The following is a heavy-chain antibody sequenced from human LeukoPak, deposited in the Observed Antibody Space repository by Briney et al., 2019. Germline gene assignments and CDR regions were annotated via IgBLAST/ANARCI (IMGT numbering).Heavy chain of an antibody. CDR2: ISGSGGST. D-gene: IGHD3-22*01. CDR3: AKGEYDSSGYYYDY. CDR1: GFTVSSNY. J-gene: IGHJ4*02. V-gene: IGHV3-23*01. Sequence: GGSLRLSCAASGFTVSSNYMSWVRQAPGKGLEWVSAISGSGGSTYYADSVKGRFTISRDNSKNTLYLQMNSLRAEDTAVYYCAKGEYDSSGYYYDYWGQGTLVTVSS.